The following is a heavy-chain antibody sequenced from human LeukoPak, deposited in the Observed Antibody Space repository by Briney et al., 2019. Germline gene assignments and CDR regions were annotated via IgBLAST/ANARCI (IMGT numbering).Heavy chain of an antibody. CDR1: GVTFSSYW. V-gene: IGHV3-7*03. Sequence: GGSLRLSCAASGVTFSSYWMSWVRQAPGKGLEWVANIREDGSEKYYVDSVKGRFTISRDNAKNSLYLEMNSLRAEDTAVYYCARAAYYDSSGNYYDLKIFDCWGQGTLVTVSS. D-gene: IGHD3-22*01. CDR3: ARAAYYDSSGNYYDLKIFDC. J-gene: IGHJ4*02. CDR2: IREDGSEK.